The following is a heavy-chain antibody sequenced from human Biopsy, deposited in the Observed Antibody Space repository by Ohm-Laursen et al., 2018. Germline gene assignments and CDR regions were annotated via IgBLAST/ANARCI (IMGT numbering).Heavy chain of an antibody. CDR2: IYSGGNT. J-gene: IGHJ2*01. V-gene: IGHV4-61*01. CDR1: GYSIIPSGPEN. Sequence: TLSLTCTLSGYSIIPSGPENWSWIRQPPGQGLQYIGFIYSGGNTNYNPSLRSRVTMSVDTSKNQFSLRLNSVTAADTAVYHCARHAPSYSGSYWRYFDLWGRGTLVTVSS. D-gene: IGHD1-26*01. CDR3: ARHAPSYSGSYWRYFDL.